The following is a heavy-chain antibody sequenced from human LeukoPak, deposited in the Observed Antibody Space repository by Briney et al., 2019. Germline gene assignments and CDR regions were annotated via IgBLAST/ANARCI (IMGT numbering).Heavy chain of an antibody. CDR1: GDSLTSGSYY. Sequence: PSETLSLTCTVPGDSLTSGSYYWSWIRQPPGRGLEWIGYVYYSGSTNYNPSLKSRVTMSVDTSKNQFSLMLISVTAADTAVYYCARGYSSSWYPSAFDIWGQGTMVTVSS. CDR2: VYYSGST. CDR3: ARGYSSSWYPSAFDI. D-gene: IGHD6-13*01. J-gene: IGHJ3*02. V-gene: IGHV4-61*01.